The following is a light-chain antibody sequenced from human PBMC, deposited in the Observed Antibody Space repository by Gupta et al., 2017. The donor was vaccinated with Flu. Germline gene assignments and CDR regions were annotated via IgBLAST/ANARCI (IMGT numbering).Light chain of an antibody. V-gene: IGKV1-33*01. CDR3: QQYDNVPQT. Sequence: DIQMTQSPSCLSASVGDRVTITCQASQDIRNYLSWYQQKPGRAPKLLIYDASNLQTGVPSRFSGSGFGTDFTFTISSLQPEDIATYYCQQYDNVPQTFGQGTKLEIK. CDR1: QDIRNY. J-gene: IGKJ2*01. CDR2: DAS.